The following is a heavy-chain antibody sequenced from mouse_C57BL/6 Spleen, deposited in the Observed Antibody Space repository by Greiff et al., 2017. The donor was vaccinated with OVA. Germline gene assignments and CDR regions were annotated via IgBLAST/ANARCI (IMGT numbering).Heavy chain of an antibody. CDR1: GYTFTDYY. Sequence: VQLQQSGPVLVKPGASVKMSCKASGYTFTDYYMNWVKQSHGKSLEWIGVINPYNGGTSYNQKFKGKATLTVDKSSSTAYMELNSLTSEDSAVYYCASRWLLGYFDYWGQGTTLTVSS. D-gene: IGHD2-3*01. J-gene: IGHJ2*01. V-gene: IGHV1-19*01. CDR3: ASRWLLGYFDY. CDR2: INPYNGGT.